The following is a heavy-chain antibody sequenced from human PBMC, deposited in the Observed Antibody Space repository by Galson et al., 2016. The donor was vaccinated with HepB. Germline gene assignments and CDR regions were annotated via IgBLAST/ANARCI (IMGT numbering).Heavy chain of an antibody. D-gene: IGHD6-13*01. CDR3: AKEVGYRNTWYTFDY. J-gene: IGHJ4*02. V-gene: IGHV1-2*06. CDR1: GYIFTDYY. Sequence: SVKVSCKASGYIFTDYYMHWVRQAPGQGLEWMGRINPRSGVTSYAQEFEGRVTMTRDTSITTFYMDLSGLRSDDTAVYYCAKEVGYRNTWYTFDYWGQGSLVTVSS. CDR2: INPRSGVT.